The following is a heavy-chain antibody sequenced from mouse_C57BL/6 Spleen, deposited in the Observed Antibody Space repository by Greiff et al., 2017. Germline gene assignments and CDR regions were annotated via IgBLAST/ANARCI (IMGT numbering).Heavy chain of an antibody. CDR2: INPNNGGT. V-gene: IGHV1-26*01. CDR3: ARDGYDWGYFDY. J-gene: IGHJ2*01. D-gene: IGHD2-2*01. Sequence: EVQLQQSGPELVKPGASVKISCKASGYTFTDYYMNWVKQSHGKSLEWIGDINPNNGGTSYNQKFKGKATLTVDKSSSTAYMELRSLTSEDSAVYYCARDGYDWGYFDYWGQGTTRTVSS. CDR1: GYTFTDYY.